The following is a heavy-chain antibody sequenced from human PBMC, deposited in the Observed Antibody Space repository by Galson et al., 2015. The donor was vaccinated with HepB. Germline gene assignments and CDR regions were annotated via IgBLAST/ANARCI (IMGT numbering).Heavy chain of an antibody. Sequence: SLRLSCAASGFTFSNYAMHWVRQAPGKGLEWVAVISYDGTRRFYADSVKGRLTLSRDNSKNTMSLQMDGLRTEDTAVYYCARDRPYSGSNRYFQHWGQGTLVTVSS. D-gene: IGHD1-26*01. CDR2: ISYDGTRR. V-gene: IGHV3-30*04. CDR1: GFTFSNYA. J-gene: IGHJ1*01. CDR3: ARDRPYSGSNRYFQH.